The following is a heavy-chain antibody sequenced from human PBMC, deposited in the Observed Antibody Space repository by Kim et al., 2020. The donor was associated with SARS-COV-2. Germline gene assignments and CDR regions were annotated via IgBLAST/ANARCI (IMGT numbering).Heavy chain of an antibody. D-gene: IGHD1-26*01. CDR2: IIPIFGTA. CDR1: GGTFSSYA. CDR3: ASSVQDRPYYYYYGMDV. V-gene: IGHV1-69*13. Sequence: SVKVSCKASGGTFSSYAISWVRQAPGQGLEWMGGIIPIFGTANYAQKFQGRVTITADESTSTAYMELSSLRSEDTAVYYCASSVQDRPYYYYYGMDVWGQGTTVTVSS. J-gene: IGHJ6*02.